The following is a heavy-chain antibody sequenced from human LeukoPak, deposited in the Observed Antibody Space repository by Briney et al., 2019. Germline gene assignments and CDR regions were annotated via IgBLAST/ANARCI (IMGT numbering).Heavy chain of an antibody. CDR3: ARHCGSSQTFYYYYYYMDV. Sequence: PSETLSLTCTVSGGSISSSSYYWGWIRQPPGKGLEWIGSIYYSGSTYYNPSLKSRVAISVDTSKSQFSLKLSSVTAADTAVYYCARHCGSSQTFYYYYYYMDVWGKGTTVTISS. D-gene: IGHD6-13*01. CDR2: IYYSGST. J-gene: IGHJ6*03. CDR1: GGSISSSSYY. V-gene: IGHV4-39*01.